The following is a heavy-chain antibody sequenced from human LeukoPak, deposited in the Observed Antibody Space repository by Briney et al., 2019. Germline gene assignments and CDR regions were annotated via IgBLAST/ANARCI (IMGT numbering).Heavy chain of an antibody. Sequence: ASVKVSCKASGYTFTSYGISWVRQAPGQGLEWMGGIIPIFGTANYAQKFQGRVTITADESTSTAYMELSSLRSEDTAVYYCARAGTYYDFWSGWVFDYWGQGTLVTVSS. V-gene: IGHV1-69*13. J-gene: IGHJ4*02. CDR3: ARAGTYYDFWSGWVFDY. CDR1: GYTFTSYG. D-gene: IGHD3-3*01. CDR2: IIPIFGTA.